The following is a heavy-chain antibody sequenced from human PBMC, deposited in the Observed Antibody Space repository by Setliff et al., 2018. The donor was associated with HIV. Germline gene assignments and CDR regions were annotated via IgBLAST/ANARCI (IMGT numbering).Heavy chain of an antibody. D-gene: IGHD4-4*01. J-gene: IGHJ6*03. CDR3: SRHDYSKGYYYYLDA. Sequence: GGSLRLSCAASGFTFSDSATHWVRQASGKGLEWVGRIRSKANSYATTYAASVVGRFTVSRDDSKNTAYLQMNSLKTEDTAVYYCSRHDYSKGYYYYLDAWGKGTTVTVSS. V-gene: IGHV3-73*01. CDR1: GFTFSDSA. CDR2: IRSKANSYAT.